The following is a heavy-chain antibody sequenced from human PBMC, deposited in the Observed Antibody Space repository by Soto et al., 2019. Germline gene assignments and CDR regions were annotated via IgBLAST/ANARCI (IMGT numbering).Heavy chain of an antibody. D-gene: IGHD3-16*01. V-gene: IGHV3-23*01. Sequence: EVQLLESGGGLVQPGGSLRLSCVASGFTFSSYAMSWVRQAPGKGLEWVSAISGSGGSTYYADSVKGRFTISRDNSKNTLYLQMNSLRAEDTAVYYCAKDFKRGVMLNRDAFDIWGQGTMVTVSS. CDR2: ISGSGGST. CDR1: GFTFSSYA. CDR3: AKDFKRGVMLNRDAFDI. J-gene: IGHJ3*02.